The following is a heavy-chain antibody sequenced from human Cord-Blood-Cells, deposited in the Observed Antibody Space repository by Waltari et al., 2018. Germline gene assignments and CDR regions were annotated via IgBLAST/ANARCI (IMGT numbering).Heavy chain of an antibody. J-gene: IGHJ4*02. V-gene: IGHV4-31*03. CDR2: IYYSGST. CDR1: GGSISSGGYY. CDR3: ARVKVRGYDIDY. D-gene: IGHD5-12*01. Sequence: QVQLQESGPGLVKPSQTLSLTCTVSGGSISSGGYYWSWIRQHPGKGLEWIGYIYYSGSTYYYPALKSRVTISVDTSKNQFSLKLSSVTAADTAVYYCARVKVRGYDIDYWGQGTLVTVSS.